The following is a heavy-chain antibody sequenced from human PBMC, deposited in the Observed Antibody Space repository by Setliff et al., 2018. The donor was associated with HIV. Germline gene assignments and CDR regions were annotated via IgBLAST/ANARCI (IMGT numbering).Heavy chain of an antibody. V-gene: IGHV1-69*06. D-gene: IGHD5-18*01. Sequence: SVKVSCKASGVTFSNYPITWVRQAPGQGLEWMGRIILIFDTGDYAQKFQGRVTISADRSTSTAYMELSSLRSEDTALYYCAREAYSYGYVLPATRFGYYFDSWGQGTLVTVSS. CDR2: IILIFDTG. J-gene: IGHJ4*02. CDR3: AREAYSYGYVLPATRFGYYFDS. CDR1: GVTFSNYP.